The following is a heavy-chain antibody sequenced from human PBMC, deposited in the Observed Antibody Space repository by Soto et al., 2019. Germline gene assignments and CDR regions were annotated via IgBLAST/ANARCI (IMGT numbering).Heavy chain of an antibody. D-gene: IGHD3-3*01. CDR2: ISSSGSTI. CDR1: GFTFSSYE. CDR3: ARERGYYDFWSGYYEGVNVDYYYYGMAV. J-gene: IGHJ6*02. V-gene: IGHV3-48*03. Sequence: GGSLRLSCAASGFTFSSYEMNWVRQAPGKGLEWVSYISSSGSTIYYADSVKGRFTISRDNAKNSLYLQINSLRAEDTAVYYCARERGYYDFWSGYYEGVNVDYYYYGMAVWGQGTTVTVSS.